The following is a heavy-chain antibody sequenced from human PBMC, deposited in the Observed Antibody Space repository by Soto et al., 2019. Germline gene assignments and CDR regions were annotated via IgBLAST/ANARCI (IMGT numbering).Heavy chain of an antibody. Sequence: ASVKVSCKASGYTFTSYGISWVRQAPGQGLEWMGWISAYNGNTNYAQKLQGRVTMTTDTSTSTAYVELRSLRSDDTAVYYCARGYYYDSSGYYYPFQHWGQGTLVTVSS. CDR3: ARGYYYDSSGYYYPFQH. V-gene: IGHV1-18*04. J-gene: IGHJ1*01. D-gene: IGHD3-22*01. CDR1: GYTFTSYG. CDR2: ISAYNGNT.